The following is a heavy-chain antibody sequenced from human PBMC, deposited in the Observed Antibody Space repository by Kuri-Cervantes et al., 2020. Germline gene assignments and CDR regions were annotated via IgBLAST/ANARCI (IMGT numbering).Heavy chain of an antibody. Sequence: GESLKISCAASGFTFSDYYMSWIRQAPGKGLEWVSYISSSGSTIYYADSVKGRFTISRDNAKNSLYLQMNNLRAEDTAVYYCANHDGSSWGNWFDPWGQGTLVTVSS. V-gene: IGHV3-11*01. D-gene: IGHD6-6*01. CDR3: ANHDGSSWGNWFDP. J-gene: IGHJ5*02. CDR1: GFTFSDYY. CDR2: ISSSGSTI.